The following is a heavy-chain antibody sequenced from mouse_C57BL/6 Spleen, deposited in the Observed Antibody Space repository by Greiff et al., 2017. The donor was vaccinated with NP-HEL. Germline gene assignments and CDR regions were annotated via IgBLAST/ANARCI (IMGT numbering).Heavy chain of an antibody. V-gene: IGHV1-18*01. J-gene: IGHJ4*01. Sequence: VHVKQSGPELVKPGASVKIPCKASGYTFTDYNMDWVKQSHGKSLEWIGDINPNNGGTIYSQKFKGKATLTVDKSSSTAYMELRSLTSEDTAVYYCAREDYGSYYAMDYWGQGTSVTVSS. CDR3: AREDYGSYYAMDY. D-gene: IGHD1-1*01. CDR2: INPNNGGT. CDR1: GYTFTDYN.